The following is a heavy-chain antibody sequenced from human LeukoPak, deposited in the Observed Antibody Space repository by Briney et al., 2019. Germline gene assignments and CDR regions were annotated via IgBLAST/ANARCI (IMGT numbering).Heavy chain of an antibody. CDR2: IYTSGST. V-gene: IGHV4-4*09. D-gene: IGHD3-10*01. CDR1: GGSISSYY. J-gene: IGHJ6*03. CDR3: ARHPITYYYGSGSYYNERYYYYYMDV. Sequence: SETLSLTCTVSGGSISSYYWSWIRQPPGKGLEWIGYIYTSGSTNYNPSLKSRVTISVDTSKNQFSLKLSSVTAADTAVYYCARHPITYYYGSGSYYNERYYYYYMDVWGKGTTVTVSS.